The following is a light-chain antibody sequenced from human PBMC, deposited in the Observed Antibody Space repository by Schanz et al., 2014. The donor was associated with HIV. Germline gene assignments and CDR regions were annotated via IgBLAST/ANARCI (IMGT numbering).Light chain of an antibody. CDR3: QQYNNYPLT. CDR2: AAS. CDR1: QTISSS. V-gene: IGKV1-9*01. Sequence: DIQLTQSPALLSASVGDRVTITCRASQTISSSLAWYQQRPGKAPKVLIYAASSLQREAPSRFSGSGSGTEFTLTISSLQPEDFATYYCQQYNNYPLTFGLGTKVAIK. J-gene: IGKJ1*01.